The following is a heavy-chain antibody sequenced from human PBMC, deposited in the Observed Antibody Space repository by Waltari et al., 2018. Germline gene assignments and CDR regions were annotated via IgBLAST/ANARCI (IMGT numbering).Heavy chain of an antibody. CDR1: RGSLRSHY. V-gene: IGHV4-59*11. Sequence: QVHLQESGPGQVKPSETLSLTCDVSRGSLRSHYWRWIRRPPGKGLEWIGYIYYNGATNYNPSLMSRVTISVDTAKNQFSLKLSSVTAADTAVYYCARDRVVPADEPDYYGLDVWGQGTTVTVSS. CDR3: ARDRVVPADEPDYYGLDV. D-gene: IGHD2-2*01. J-gene: IGHJ6*02. CDR2: IYYNGAT.